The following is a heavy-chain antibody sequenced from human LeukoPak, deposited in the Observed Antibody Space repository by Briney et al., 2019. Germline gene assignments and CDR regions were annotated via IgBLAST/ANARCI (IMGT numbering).Heavy chain of an antibody. Sequence: GGSLRLSCAASGFTISSHAMSWVRQAPGKGLEWVSGIGINGGSTYYADFVKGRFIISRDNSKNTLYLQMNSLRAEDTALYYCAKRPHGFDVWGQGTKVTVSS. CDR3: AKRPHGFDV. CDR2: IGINGGST. J-gene: IGHJ3*01. V-gene: IGHV3-23*01. CDR1: GFTISSHA.